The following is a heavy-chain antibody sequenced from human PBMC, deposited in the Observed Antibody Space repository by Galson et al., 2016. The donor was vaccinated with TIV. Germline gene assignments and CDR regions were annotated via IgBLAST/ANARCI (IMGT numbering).Heavy chain of an antibody. J-gene: IGHJ4*02. CDR3: SRSDAISGYYYHFDY. V-gene: IGHV1-3*01. D-gene: IGHD3-22*01. Sequence: SVKVSCKASGYTFINYAIHWVRQAPGQRLERMGWINAANGDTKSSQKFQGRVTTTRDTSANTAYMELSSLRSEDTAVYYCSRSDAISGYYYHFDYWGQGTLVTVSS. CDR2: INAANGDT. CDR1: GYTFINYA.